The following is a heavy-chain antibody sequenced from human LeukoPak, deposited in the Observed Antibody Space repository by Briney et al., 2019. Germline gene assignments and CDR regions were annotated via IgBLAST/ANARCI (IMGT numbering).Heavy chain of an antibody. V-gene: IGHV3-48*03. CDR1: GSTFSSYE. Sequence: PGGSLRLSCAASGSTFSSYEMNWVRQAPGKGLEWVSYISSSGSTIYYADSVKGRFTISRDNAKNSLYLQMNSLRAEDTAVYYCARDLYDSSGYYYPAPEYFQHWGQGTLVTVSS. CDR2: ISSSGSTI. CDR3: ARDLYDSSGYYYPAPEYFQH. J-gene: IGHJ1*01. D-gene: IGHD3-22*01.